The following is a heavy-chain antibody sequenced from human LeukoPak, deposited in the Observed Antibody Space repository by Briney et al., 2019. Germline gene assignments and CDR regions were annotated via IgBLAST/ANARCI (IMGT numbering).Heavy chain of an antibody. Sequence: PSETLSLTCTVSGVSISSYYWSWIRQPAGKGLEWIGRIYTSGSTNYNPSLKSRVTMSVDTSKNQFSLKLSSVTAADTAVYYCARHLKYYYGSGSYLAYNWFDPWGQGTLVTVSS. CDR2: IYTSGST. V-gene: IGHV4-4*07. D-gene: IGHD3-10*01. CDR1: GVSISSYY. CDR3: ARHLKYYYGSGSYLAYNWFDP. J-gene: IGHJ5*02.